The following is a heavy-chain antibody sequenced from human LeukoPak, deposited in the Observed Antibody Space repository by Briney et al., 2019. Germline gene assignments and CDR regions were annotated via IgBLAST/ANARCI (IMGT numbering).Heavy chain of an antibody. CDR3: TTDPSSWYDFWSGYYRFWLSTSADY. CDR2: IKGKTDGGTT. V-gene: IGHV3-15*01. D-gene: IGHD3-3*01. J-gene: IGHJ4*02. CDR1: GFTFSNAW. Sequence: PGGSLRLSCAASGFTFSNAWMSWVRQAPGKGLEWVGRIKGKTDGGTTDYAAPVKGRFTISRDDSKNTLYLQMNSLKTEDTAVYYCTTDPSSWYDFWSGYYRFWLSTSADYWGQGTLVTVSS.